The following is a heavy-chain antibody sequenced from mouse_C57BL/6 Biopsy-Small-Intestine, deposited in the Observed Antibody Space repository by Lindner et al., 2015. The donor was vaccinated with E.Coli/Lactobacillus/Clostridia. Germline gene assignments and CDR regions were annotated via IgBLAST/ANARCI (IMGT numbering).Heavy chain of an antibody. Sequence: SVKVSCKASGGTFSSRAISWVRQAPGQGLEWMGGIIPIFGTANYAQKFQGRVTVTADESTSTAYMELSSLRSEDTAVYYCARDQGPYYYDSSGYLRGAFDIWGQGTMVTVS. V-gene: IGHV1-81*01. CDR1: GGTFSSRA. D-gene: IGHD1-1*01. CDR3: ARDQGPYYYDSSGYLRGAFDI. J-gene: IGHJ3*01. CDR2: IIPIFGTA.